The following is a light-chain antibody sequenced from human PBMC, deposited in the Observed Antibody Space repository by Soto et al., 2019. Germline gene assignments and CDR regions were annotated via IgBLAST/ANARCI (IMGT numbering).Light chain of an antibody. V-gene: IGKV1-5*01. CDR3: QHLHSYPYT. J-gene: IGKJ2*01. CDR2: DAS. Sequence: DIQMTQSPSTLSASVGDRVTITCRADQNLGSWLAWYQQKPGKAPNLLIYDASSLESGVPPRFSGSGSGTKFTLTISSLQPDDVATYFCQHLHSYPYTFGQGTKLEI. CDR1: QNLGSW.